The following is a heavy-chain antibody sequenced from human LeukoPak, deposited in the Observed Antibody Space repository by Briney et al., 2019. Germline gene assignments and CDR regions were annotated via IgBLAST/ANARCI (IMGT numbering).Heavy chain of an antibody. J-gene: IGHJ6*03. CDR3: AKDGPRRSGIGTGYMDV. Sequence: GGSLRLSCAASGFTFDDYAMHWVRQAPGKGLEWVSGISWNSGSIGYADSVKGRFTISRDNAKNSLYLQMNSLRAEDMALYYCAKDGPRRSGIGTGYMDVWGKGTTVTVSS. CDR1: GFTFDDYA. D-gene: IGHD1-14*01. V-gene: IGHV3-9*03. CDR2: ISWNSGSI.